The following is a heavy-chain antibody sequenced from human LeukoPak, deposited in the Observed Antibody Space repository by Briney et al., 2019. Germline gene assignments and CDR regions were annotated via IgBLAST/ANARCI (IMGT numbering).Heavy chain of an antibody. D-gene: IGHD1-1*01. CDR1: GGTFSSYA. CDR3: TTDGAGTDAFDI. V-gene: IGHV1-69*01. Sequence: SVKVSCKASGGTFSSYAISWVRQAPGQGLEWMGGIIPIFGTANYAQKFQGRVTITADESTSTAYMELSSLRSEDTAVYYCTTDGAGTDAFDIWGQGTMVTVSS. J-gene: IGHJ3*02. CDR2: IIPIFGTA.